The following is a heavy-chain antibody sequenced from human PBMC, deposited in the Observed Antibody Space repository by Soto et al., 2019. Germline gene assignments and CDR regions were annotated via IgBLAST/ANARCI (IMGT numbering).Heavy chain of an antibody. D-gene: IGHD2-2*01. Sequence: GGTLRLTSATYGYCLYNYAMDGVSQATARGLEWVSYISLSSANIHYADSVRGRFTVSRDNAKNSLYLQMNSLRAEDTAVYYCARAALGYCISTSCYLRWDTFDYWGQGT. CDR2: ISLSSANI. CDR3: ARAALGYCISTSCYLRWDTFDY. CDR1: GYCLYNYA. V-gene: IGHV3-48*01. J-gene: IGHJ4*02.